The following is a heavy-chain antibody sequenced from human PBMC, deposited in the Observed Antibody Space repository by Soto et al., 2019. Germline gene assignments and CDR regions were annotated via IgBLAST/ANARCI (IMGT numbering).Heavy chain of an antibody. D-gene: IGHD6-19*01. V-gene: IGHV1-2*02. CDR1: GYTFTGYY. J-gene: IGHJ3*02. CDR2: INPNSGGT. Sequence: ASLKVSCKASGYTFTGYYMHWVRQAPGQGLEWMGWINPNSGGTNYAQKFQGRVTTTRDTSISTAYMELSRLRSDDTAVYYCAREGFGRISVAGTDDAFDIWGQGTMVTVS. CDR3: AREGFGRISVAGTDDAFDI.